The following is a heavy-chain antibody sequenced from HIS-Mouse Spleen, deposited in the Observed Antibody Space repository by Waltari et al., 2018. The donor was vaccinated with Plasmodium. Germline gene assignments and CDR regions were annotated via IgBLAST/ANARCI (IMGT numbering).Heavy chain of an antibody. Sequence: EVQLVESGGGFVQPGGSLRLSCVAPGFTFSCYWMRWVSQDPGKGLEWVANIKQDGSEKYYVDSVKGRFTISRDNAKNSLYLQMNSLRAEDTAVYYCASSWYWYFDLWGRGTLVTVSS. CDR1: GFTFSCYW. CDR3: ASSWYWYFDL. V-gene: IGHV3-7*01. D-gene: IGHD6-13*01. CDR2: IKQDGSEK. J-gene: IGHJ2*01.